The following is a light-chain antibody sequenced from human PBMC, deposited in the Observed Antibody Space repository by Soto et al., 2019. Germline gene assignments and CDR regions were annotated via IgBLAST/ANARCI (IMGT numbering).Light chain of an antibody. CDR3: QQADSFPLT. CDR1: QYISTL. Sequence: DIQVTQSPSSVAASIGATVSITCRASQYISTLLAWYQQKPGKAPKLLIYGASTLESGVPSRFSGRGSGTDFTLTIRSLQPDDCATYFCQQADSFPLTFGGGTKGISN. J-gene: IGKJ4*01. V-gene: IGKV1D-12*01. CDR2: GAS.